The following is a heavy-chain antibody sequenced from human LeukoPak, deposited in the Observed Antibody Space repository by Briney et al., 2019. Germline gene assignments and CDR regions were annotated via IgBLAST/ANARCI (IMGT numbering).Heavy chain of an antibody. J-gene: IGHJ6*04. CDR1: GFTFSSYG. D-gene: IGHD2-2*01. CDR2: ISYDGSNK. CDR3: AKDRLEYQLVPYYYGMDV. V-gene: IGHV3-30*18. Sequence: GGSLRLSCAAPGFTFSSYGMHWVRQAPGKGLEWVAVISYDGSNKYYADSVKGRYTISRDNSKNTLYLQMNSLRAEDTAVYYCAKDRLEYQLVPYYYGMDVWGKGTTVTVSS.